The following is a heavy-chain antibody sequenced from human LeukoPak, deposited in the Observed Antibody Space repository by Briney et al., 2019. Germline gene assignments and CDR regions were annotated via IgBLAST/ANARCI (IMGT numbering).Heavy chain of an antibody. V-gene: IGHV1-46*01. Sequence: ASVKVSCKASGYTFTSNYIHWVRQAPGQGLEWMGMIYPRDGSTSYAQKFQGRVPVTRDTSTSTVHMELSGLSSEDTAVYYCARDQEGFDYWGQGTLVTVSS. J-gene: IGHJ4*02. CDR3: ARDQEGFDY. CDR2: IYPRDGST. CDR1: GYTFTSNY.